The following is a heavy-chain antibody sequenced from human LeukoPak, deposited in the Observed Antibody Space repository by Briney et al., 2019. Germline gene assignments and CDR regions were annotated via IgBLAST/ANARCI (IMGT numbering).Heavy chain of an antibody. V-gene: IGHV3-23*01. CDR3: AKDSHWILFDD. CDR2: IDGSGTRT. CDR1: GFTYTTYG. Sequence: QPGGTLRLSCSASGFTYTTYGMKWVRQAPGKGREGVSGIDGSGTRTYDANSENGRSTISRDNSNTTLYLQMDSLRDEATAVYYWAKDSHWILFDDWGQGTLVTVSS. D-gene: IGHD2-2*03. J-gene: IGHJ4*02.